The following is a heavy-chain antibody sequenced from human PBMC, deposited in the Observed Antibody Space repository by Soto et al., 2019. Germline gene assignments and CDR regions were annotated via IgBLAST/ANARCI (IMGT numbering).Heavy chain of an antibody. D-gene: IGHD6-6*01. J-gene: IGHJ4*02. V-gene: IGHV3-30-3*01. CDR3: AGLPSSSPFDY. CDR2: ISYDGSNK. Sequence: QVQLVESGGGVVQPGRSLRLSCAASGFTFSSYAMHWVRQAPGKGLEWVAVISYDGSNKYYADSVKGRFTISRDNSKNTLYLQMNSLRAEDTAVYYCAGLPSSSPFDYWGQGTLVTVSS. CDR1: GFTFSSYA.